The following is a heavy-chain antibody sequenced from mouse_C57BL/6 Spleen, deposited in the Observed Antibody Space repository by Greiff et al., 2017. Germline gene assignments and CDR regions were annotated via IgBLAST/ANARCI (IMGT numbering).Heavy chain of an antibody. D-gene: IGHD4-1*01. Sequence: QVQLKQPGAELVRPGTSVKLSCKASGYTFTSYWMHWVKQRPGQGLEWIGVIDPSDSYTNYNQKFKGKATLTVDTSSSTAYMQLSSLTSEDSAVYYCVLTGTGYAMDYWGQGTSVTVSS. V-gene: IGHV1-59*01. CDR1: GYTFTSYW. CDR2: IDPSDSYT. CDR3: VLTGTGYAMDY. J-gene: IGHJ4*01.